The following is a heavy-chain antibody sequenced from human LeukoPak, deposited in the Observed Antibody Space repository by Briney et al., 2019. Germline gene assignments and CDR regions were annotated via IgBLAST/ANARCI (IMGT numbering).Heavy chain of an antibody. D-gene: IGHD2-21*01. CDR1: GGSFSGYY. Sequence: PSETLSLTCAVYGGSFSGYYWSWIRQPPGKGLEWIGSIYYSGSTYYNPSLKSRVTISVDTSKNQFSLKLSSVTAADTAVYYCARHIVAPTFDYYGMDVWGQGTTVTVSS. CDR3: ARHIVAPTFDYYGMDV. CDR2: IYYSGST. J-gene: IGHJ6*02. V-gene: IGHV4-34*01.